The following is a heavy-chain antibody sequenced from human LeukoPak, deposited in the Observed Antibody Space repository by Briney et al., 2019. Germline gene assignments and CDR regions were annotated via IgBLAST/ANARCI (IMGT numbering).Heavy chain of an antibody. CDR2: ISGSAGGT. V-gene: IGHV3-23*01. CDR3: ARDCQYCSNTNCRCC. CDR1: GFTFHSYA. J-gene: IGHJ4*02. D-gene: IGHD2-2*01. Sequence: GGSLRLSCAASGFTFHSYAMSWVRQAPGKGLEWVSAISGSAGGTYYADSVKGRFTISRDNSKNTLYLQMNSLRAEDTAVYYCARDCQYCSNTNCRCCWGQGTLVTVSS.